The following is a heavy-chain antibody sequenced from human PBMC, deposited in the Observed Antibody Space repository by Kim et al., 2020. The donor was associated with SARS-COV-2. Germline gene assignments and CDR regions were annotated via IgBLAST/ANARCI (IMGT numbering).Heavy chain of an antibody. D-gene: IGHD2-2*02. CDR3: ARDSSRKAAIDY. CDR2: ISYDGSNK. CDR1: GFTFSSYA. V-gene: IGHV3-30-3*01. Sequence: GGSLRLSCAASGFTFSSYAMHWVRQAPGKGLEWVAVISYDGSNKYYADSVKGRFTISRDNSKNTLYLQMNSLRAEDTAVYYCARDSSRKAAIDYWGQGTLVTVSS. J-gene: IGHJ4*02.